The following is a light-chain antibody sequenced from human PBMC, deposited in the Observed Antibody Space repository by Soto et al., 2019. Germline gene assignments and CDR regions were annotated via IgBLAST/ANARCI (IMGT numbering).Light chain of an antibody. V-gene: IGKV1-5*03. CDR1: ENINTW. CDR2: KAS. J-gene: IGKJ5*01. Sequence: DIQMTQSPSTLSASVGDRVTITCRASENINTWLAWYQQQPGKAPKLLIYKASSLQSGAPPRFSGSGSGTDFTLTISSLQPEDFATYFCQQANSFPITFGQGTRLEIK. CDR3: QQANSFPIT.